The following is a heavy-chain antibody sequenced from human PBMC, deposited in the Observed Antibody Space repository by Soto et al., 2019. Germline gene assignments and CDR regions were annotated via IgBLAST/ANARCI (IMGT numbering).Heavy chain of an antibody. Sequence: QVQLLQSGAEVKKPGASVRVSCKASGYSFTRFGISWVRQAPGQGLEWVGRISTYNGNTKYAQKVEGRVTVSTDTSTSTAYMELRSLRSDDTAVYYCARDPQYSTSPRVVDYWGQGTLLTVSS. CDR3: ARDPQYSTSPRVVDY. CDR1: GYSFTRFG. D-gene: IGHD6-6*01. CDR2: ISTYNGNT. V-gene: IGHV1-18*01. J-gene: IGHJ4*02.